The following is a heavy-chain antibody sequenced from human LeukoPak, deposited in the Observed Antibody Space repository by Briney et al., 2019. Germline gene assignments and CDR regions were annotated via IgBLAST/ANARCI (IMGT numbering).Heavy chain of an antibody. D-gene: IGHD3-9*01. CDR2: MNPNSGNT. CDR1: GYTFTIYY. Sequence: ASVTVSFKASGYTFTIYYMHWVRQAAGQGREWMGWMNPNSGNTGYAQKFQGRVTMTRNTSISTAYMELSSLRSEDTAVYYCARGESRYDILSYYGMDVWGQGTTVTVSS. CDR3: ARGESRYDILSYYGMDV. J-gene: IGHJ6*02. V-gene: IGHV1-8*02.